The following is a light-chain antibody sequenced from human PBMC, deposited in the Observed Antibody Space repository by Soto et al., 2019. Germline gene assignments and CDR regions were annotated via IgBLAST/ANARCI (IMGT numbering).Light chain of an antibody. V-gene: IGKV3-20*01. CDR3: KQYSSSPIT. CDR2: GAS. Sequence: EIVLTQSPGTLSLSPGERATLSCRASQSVSSYLAWYQQKPGQAPRLLIYGASSRATGIQDRFSGGGSGTDFSLTISRLDPEDFAVYYCKQYSSSPITFGQGTRLEIK. J-gene: IGKJ5*01. CDR1: QSVSSY.